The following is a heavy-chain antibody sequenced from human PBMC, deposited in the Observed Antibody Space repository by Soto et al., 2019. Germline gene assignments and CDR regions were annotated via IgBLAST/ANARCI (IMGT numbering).Heavy chain of an antibody. CDR2: IIPIFGTA. D-gene: IGHD2-8*01. CDR3: ARDGVSHSGGIAY. V-gene: IGHV1-69*01. J-gene: IGHJ4*02. Sequence: QVQLVQSGAEVKKPGSSVKVSCKASGGTFSSYSINWVRQAPGQGLEWMGEIIPIFGTANYAQKIQGTVTMTADDSTSTAYVELSSLRSEDTAVYYCARDGVSHSGGIAYWGQGPLVTVSS. CDR1: GGTFSSYS.